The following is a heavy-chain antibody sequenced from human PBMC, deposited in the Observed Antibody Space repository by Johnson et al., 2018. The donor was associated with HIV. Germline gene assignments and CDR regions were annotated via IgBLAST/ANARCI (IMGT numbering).Heavy chain of an antibody. Sequence: QVQLVESGGGVVQPGRSLRLSCAASGFTFSSYTMHWVRQAPGKGLEWVAVISYDGSNKYYGDSVKGRFTISRDNAKYTVDLQMNSLRVEDTAVYYCAKVDCGGDTCAGYDPFDLWGQGTLVTVSS. J-gene: IGHJ3*01. CDR1: GFTFSSYT. CDR3: AKVDCGGDTCAGYDPFDL. D-gene: IGHD2-21*01. V-gene: IGHV3-30-3*01. CDR2: ISYDGSNK.